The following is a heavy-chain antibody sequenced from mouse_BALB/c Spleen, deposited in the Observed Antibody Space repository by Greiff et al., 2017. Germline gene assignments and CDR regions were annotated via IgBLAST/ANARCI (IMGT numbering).Heavy chain of an antibody. V-gene: IGHV4-2*02. Sequence: EVQGVESGGGLVQPGGSLNLSCAASGFDFSRYWMSWARQAPGKGQEWIGEINPGSSTINYTPSLKDKFIISRDNAKNTLYLQMSKVRSEDTALYYCARLVGRYFDVWGAGTTVTVSS. CDR3: ARLVGRYFDV. CDR2: INPGSSTI. J-gene: IGHJ1*01. D-gene: IGHD4-1*01. CDR1: GFDFSRYW.